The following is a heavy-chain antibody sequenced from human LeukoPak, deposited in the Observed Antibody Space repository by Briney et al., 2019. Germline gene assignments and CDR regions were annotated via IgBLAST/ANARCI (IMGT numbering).Heavy chain of an antibody. J-gene: IGHJ4*02. CDR1: GFTFSSYS. Sequence: GGSLRLSCAASGFTFSSYSMNWVRQAPGKGLEWVSAISGSGGSTYYADSVKGRFTISRDNSKNTLYLQMNSLRAEDTAVYYCAKDLRKTGVFWDYWGQGTLVTVSS. CDR2: ISGSGGST. CDR3: AKDLRKTGVFWDY. V-gene: IGHV3-23*01. D-gene: IGHD5-12*01.